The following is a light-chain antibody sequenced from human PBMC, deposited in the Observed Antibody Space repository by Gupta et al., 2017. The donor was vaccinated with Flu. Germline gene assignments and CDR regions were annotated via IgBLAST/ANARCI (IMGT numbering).Light chain of an antibody. CDR3: LQANSFPLT. CDR2: AAS. V-gene: IGKV1-12*01. Sequence: GGRVSITCRASQGIGSWLSWYQQKPAKAPKFLIHAASTLEGGVPSRFSGSGYGTDFTLTISSLQPEDFATYFCLQANSFPLTFGGGTKVEMK. CDR1: QGIGSW. J-gene: IGKJ4*01.